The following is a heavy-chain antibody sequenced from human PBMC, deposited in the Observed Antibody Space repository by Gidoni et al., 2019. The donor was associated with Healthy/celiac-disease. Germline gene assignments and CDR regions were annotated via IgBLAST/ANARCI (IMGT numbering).Heavy chain of an antibody. D-gene: IGHD6-19*01. CDR2: INHSGST. CDR1: GGSFSGYY. CDR3: ARFGKLGSGWYNSDY. Sequence: QVQLQQWGAGLLKPSETLSLTCAVYGGSFSGYYWSWIRQPPGKGLEWIGEINHSGSTNYNPALKSRGTISVDTSKNQFSLKLSSVTAADTAVYYCARFGKLGSGWYNSDYWGQGTLVTVSS. V-gene: IGHV4-34*01. J-gene: IGHJ4*02.